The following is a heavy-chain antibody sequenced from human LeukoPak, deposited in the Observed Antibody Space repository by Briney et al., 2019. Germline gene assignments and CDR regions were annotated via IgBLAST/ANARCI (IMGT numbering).Heavy chain of an antibody. Sequence: GGSLRLSCAASGFTFSSYAMSWVRQAPGKGLEGVSAISGSGGSTYYADSVKGRFTISRDNSKNTLYLQMNSLRAEDTAVYYCAKSPAWSLDHYFDYWGQGTLVTVSS. D-gene: IGHD1-26*01. J-gene: IGHJ4*02. CDR3: AKSPAWSLDHYFDY. V-gene: IGHV3-23*01. CDR1: GFTFSSYA. CDR2: ISGSGGST.